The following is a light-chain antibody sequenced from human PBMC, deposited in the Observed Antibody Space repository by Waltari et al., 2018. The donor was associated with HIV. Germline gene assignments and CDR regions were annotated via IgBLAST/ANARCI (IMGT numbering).Light chain of an antibody. CDR1: QRVLYISNNKNY. J-gene: IGKJ2*01. CDR3: QQYYSTHT. V-gene: IGKV4-1*01. CDR2: WAS. Sequence: DIVMTQSPDSLAVSLGERATINCKSSQRVLYISNNKNYLAWYQQKPGQPPKLLIYWASTREAGVPDRFSGSGSGTDFTLTISSLQAEDVAVYYCQQYYSTHTFGQGTKLEIK.